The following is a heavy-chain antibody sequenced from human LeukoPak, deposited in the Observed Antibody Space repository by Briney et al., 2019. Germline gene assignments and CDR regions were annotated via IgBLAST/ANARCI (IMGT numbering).Heavy chain of an antibody. D-gene: IGHD2/OR15-2a*01. CDR1: GGSISSGSYY. CDR2: IYTSGST. CDR3: ASNSVLSIFDY. V-gene: IGHV4-61*02. J-gene: IGHJ4*02. Sequence: SETLSLTCTVSGGSISSGSYYWSWIRQPAGKGLEWIGRIYTSGSTNYNPSLKCRVTISVDTSKNQFSLKLSSVTAADTAVYYCASNSVLSIFDYWGQGTLVTVSS.